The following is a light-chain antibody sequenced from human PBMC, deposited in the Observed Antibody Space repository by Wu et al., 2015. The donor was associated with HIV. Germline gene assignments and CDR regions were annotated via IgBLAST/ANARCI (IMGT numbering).Light chain of an antibody. Sequence: EIVLTQSPATLSLSPGQRATLSCRVSQSVATSLAWYQQKPGQAPRLLIFGASNRATGIPARFSGSGSGTDFTLTISNVEPEDFTIYYCHHYGNSPHTFGQGTKLEV. CDR1: QSVATS. CDR2: GAS. V-gene: IGKV3-11*01. CDR3: HHYGNSPHT. J-gene: IGKJ2*01.